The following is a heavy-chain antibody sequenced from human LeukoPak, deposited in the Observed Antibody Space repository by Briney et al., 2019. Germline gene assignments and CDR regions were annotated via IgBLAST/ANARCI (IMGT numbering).Heavy chain of an antibody. V-gene: IGHV3-64*01. Sequence: GGSLRLSCAASGFTFSTYAMHWVRQTPGKGLEYVSAISTNGGGTYYANSVKGRFTISRDNSKNTLYLQMGSLRTEDMAVYYCARYCSGVSCYSGYDYWGQGTLVTVSS. D-gene: IGHD2-15*01. CDR3: ARYCSGVSCYSGYDY. CDR2: ISTNGGGT. J-gene: IGHJ4*02. CDR1: GFTFSTYA.